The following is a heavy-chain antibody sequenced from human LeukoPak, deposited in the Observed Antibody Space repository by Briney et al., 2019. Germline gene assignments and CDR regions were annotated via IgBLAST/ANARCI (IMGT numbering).Heavy chain of an antibody. J-gene: IGHJ4*02. CDR3: ALGRSGYDFDY. V-gene: IGHV1-8*03. Sequence: GASVKVSCKASGYTFTSYDINWVRQATGQGLEWMGWMNPNSGNTGYAQKFQGRVTITRDTSISTAYMELSSLRSEDTAVYYCALGRSGYDFDYWGQGTLVTVSS. CDR2: MNPNSGNT. CDR1: GYTFTSYD. D-gene: IGHD3-22*01.